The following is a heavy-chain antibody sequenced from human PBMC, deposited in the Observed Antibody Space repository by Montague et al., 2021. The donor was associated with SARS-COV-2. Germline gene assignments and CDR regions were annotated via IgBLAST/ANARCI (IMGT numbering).Heavy chain of an antibody. J-gene: IGHJ2*01. CDR2: VNQSGGT. V-gene: IGHV4-34*01. D-gene: IGHD2-21*01. CDR3: ARRGGGEVFARSMYWYFDV. CDR1: GGSLSNNY. Sequence: SETLSLTCAVLGGSLSNNYWTWVRQPPGKGLEWIGEVNQSGGTTHYNPSLKGRVKISVDRSSNQMSLNLESVTAADTAVYYCARRGGGEVFARSMYWYFDVWSRGSLVTVSS.